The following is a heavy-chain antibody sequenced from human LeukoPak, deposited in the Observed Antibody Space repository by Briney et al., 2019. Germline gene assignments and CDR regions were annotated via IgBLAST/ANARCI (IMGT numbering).Heavy chain of an antibody. CDR3: AKGPPRPYSSGWYGFDY. CDR1: GFTFSSYA. CDR2: ISGSGGST. J-gene: IGHJ4*02. Sequence: GGSLRLSCAASGFTFSSYAMSWVRQAPGKGLEWVSAISGSGGSTYYADSMKGRFTISRDNSKNTLYLQMNSLRAEDTAVYYCAKGPPRPYSSGWYGFDYWAREPWSPSPQ. D-gene: IGHD6-19*01. V-gene: IGHV3-23*01.